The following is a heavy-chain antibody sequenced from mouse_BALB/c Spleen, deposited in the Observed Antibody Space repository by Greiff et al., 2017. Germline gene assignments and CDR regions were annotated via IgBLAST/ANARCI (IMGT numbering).Heavy chain of an antibody. CDR3: ARRGDMGLRPRFAY. V-gene: IGHV1-18*01. CDR1: GYTFTDYN. D-gene: IGHD2-4*01. J-gene: IGHJ3*01. CDR2: INPNNGGT. Sequence: EVQLQQSGPELVKPGASVKIPCKASGYTFTDYNMDWVKQSHGKSLEWIGDINPNNGGTIYNQKFKGKATLTVDKSSSTAYMELRSLTSEDTAVYYCARRGDMGLRPRFAYWGQGTLVTVSA.